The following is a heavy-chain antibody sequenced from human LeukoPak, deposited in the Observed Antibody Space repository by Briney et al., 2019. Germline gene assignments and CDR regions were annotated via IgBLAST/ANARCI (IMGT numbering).Heavy chain of an antibody. CDR3: TTGIRGD. CDR2: IASKTDGGAT. V-gene: IGHV3-15*04. D-gene: IGHD3-10*01. J-gene: IGHJ4*02. CDR1: GYIFSNYG. Sequence: PGGSLRLSCAASGYIFSNYGMNWVRQAPGEGLDWVGRIASKTDGGATDYAAPVKGRFTISRDDSKNTLNLQMNSLKTEDTAVYYCTTGIRGDWGQGTLVTVSS.